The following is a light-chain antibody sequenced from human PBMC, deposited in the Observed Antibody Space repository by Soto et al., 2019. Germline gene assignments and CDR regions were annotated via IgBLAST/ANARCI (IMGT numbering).Light chain of an antibody. J-gene: IGKJ1*01. Sequence: EILMTQSPATLSVSPGERATLSCRASQSVDSNLAWYQQKPGQAPRLLIYGASIRATGISARFSGSGSGTEFTLTISSLQSEDFGVYYCQQYNNWWTFGQGTKVDIK. CDR1: QSVDSN. CDR3: QQYNNWWT. CDR2: GAS. V-gene: IGKV3-15*01.